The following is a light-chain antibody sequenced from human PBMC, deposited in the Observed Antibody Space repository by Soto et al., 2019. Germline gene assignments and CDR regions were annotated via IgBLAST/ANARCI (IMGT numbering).Light chain of an antibody. CDR2: GAS. Sequence: EIVLTPSPGTLSFSPVERAHLSCRASQSVSSSYLAWYQQKPGQAPRILIYGASSRATGIPDRFSGSGSGTDFTLTIRRMEHEDFAVYYCKKYGSSQINCGKGQRREIK. V-gene: IGKV3-20*01. J-gene: IGKJ5*01. CDR1: QSVSSSY. CDR3: KKYGSSQIN.